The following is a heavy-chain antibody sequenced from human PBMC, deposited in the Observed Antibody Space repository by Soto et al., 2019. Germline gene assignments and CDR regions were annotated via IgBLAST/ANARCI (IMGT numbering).Heavy chain of an antibody. J-gene: IGHJ4*02. D-gene: IGHD3-22*01. Sequence: QVQLQESGPGLVKPSETLSLTCAVSGDSISSYYCMWIRQPPGKGLESIGYLYYGRSANYNPSLKRRVTLSVDTSTNQCSLTLSSMTAVDTAVYYCALRSMAVVPEYWGQGTLVTVSS. CDR3: ALRSMAVVPEY. V-gene: IGHV4-59*01. CDR1: GDSISSYY. CDR2: LYYGRSA.